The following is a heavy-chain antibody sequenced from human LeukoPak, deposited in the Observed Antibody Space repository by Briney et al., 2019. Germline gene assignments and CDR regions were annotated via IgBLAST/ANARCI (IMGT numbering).Heavy chain of an antibody. D-gene: IGHD6-19*01. CDR2: IYYSGST. CDR1: GGSISSSSYY. CDR3: ARLISGWYKDWFDP. Sequence: PSETLSLTCTVSGGSISSSSYYWGWIRQPPGKGLEWIGSIYYSGSTYYNPSLKSRVTISVDTSKNQFSLKLSSVTAADTAVYYCARLISGWYKDWFDPWGQGTLVTVSS. V-gene: IGHV4-39*07. J-gene: IGHJ5*02.